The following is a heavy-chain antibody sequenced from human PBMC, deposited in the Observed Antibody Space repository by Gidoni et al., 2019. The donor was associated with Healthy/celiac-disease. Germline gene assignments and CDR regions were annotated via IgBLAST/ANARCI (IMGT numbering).Heavy chain of an antibody. D-gene: IGHD6-19*01. CDR2: ISSSSSTI. J-gene: IGHJ3*02. CDR3: ARLAGWSEAFDAFDI. CDR1: GFTFSSYS. Sequence: EVQLVESGGGLLQPGGSLRLSCAASGFTFSSYSMNWVRQAPGKGLEWVSYISSSSSTIYYADSVKGRFTISRDNAKNSLYLQMNSLRDEDTAVYYCARLAGWSEAFDAFDIWGQGTMVTVSS. V-gene: IGHV3-48*02.